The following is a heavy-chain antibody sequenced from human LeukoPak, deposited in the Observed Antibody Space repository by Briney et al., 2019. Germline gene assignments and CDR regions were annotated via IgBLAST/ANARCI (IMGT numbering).Heavy chain of an antibody. D-gene: IGHD3-22*01. CDR2: ISSSGSYM. V-gene: IGHV3-21*01. CDR1: GFTFSSYS. J-gene: IGHJ4*02. Sequence: GGSLRLSCAASGFTFSSYSMNWVRQAPGKGLEWVSYISSSGSYMYYADSVKGRFTISRDNAKNSLYLQMNSLRAEDTAVYYCARGHDNDYWGQGTLVTVSS. CDR3: ARGHDNDY.